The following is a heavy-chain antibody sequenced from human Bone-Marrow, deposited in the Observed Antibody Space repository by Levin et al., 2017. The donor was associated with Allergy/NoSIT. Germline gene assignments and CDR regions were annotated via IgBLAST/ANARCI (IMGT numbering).Heavy chain of an antibody. J-gene: IGHJ4*02. D-gene: IGHD2-15*01. V-gene: IGHV3-15*01. Sequence: GGSLRLSCEASGFTFSDAWMSWVRQAPGKGLEWVGRIKTKTDGGTTDYAAPVKGRFSISRDDSKNTLYLQMNSLKTEDTAVYYCTTAILNVGDIVVVVADTYYVDYWGQGTLVTVSS. CDR2: IKTKTDGGTT. CDR1: GFTFSDAW. CDR3: TTAILNVGDIVVVVADTYYVDY.